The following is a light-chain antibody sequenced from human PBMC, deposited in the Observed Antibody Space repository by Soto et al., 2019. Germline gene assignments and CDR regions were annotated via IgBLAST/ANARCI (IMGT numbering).Light chain of an antibody. CDR3: LQYHTYRT. CDR2: TAS. J-gene: IGKJ1*01. Sequence: DIQLTQSPSFLSASVGDRVTITCRASQGISSYLAWYQQKPGKAPKLLISTASTLQSGVPSRFSGSGSGTEFTLTISSLQPDDFATYYCLQYHTYRTFGQGTKV. V-gene: IGKV1-9*01. CDR1: QGISSY.